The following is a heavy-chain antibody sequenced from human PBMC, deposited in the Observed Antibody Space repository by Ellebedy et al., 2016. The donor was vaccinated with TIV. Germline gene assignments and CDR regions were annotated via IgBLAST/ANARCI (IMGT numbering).Heavy chain of an antibody. D-gene: IGHD2-15*01. J-gene: IGHJ4*02. CDR1: GFTVSNAW. Sequence: GESLKISCAASGFTVSNAWMSWVRQAPGKGLEWVSTISGSGGRTHYADSVKGRFTISRDNSKNTLYLQVNSLRAEDTAVYYCAADRYCSGGNCYWVDYWGQGTLVTVSS. CDR3: AADRYCSGGNCYWVDY. CDR2: ISGSGGRT. V-gene: IGHV3-23*01.